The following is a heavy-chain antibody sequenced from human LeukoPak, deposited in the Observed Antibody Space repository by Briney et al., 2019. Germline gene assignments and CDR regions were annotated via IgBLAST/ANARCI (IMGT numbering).Heavy chain of an antibody. Sequence: GGSLRLSCAASGFTFSSYGMHWVRQAPGKGLEWVAVISYDGSNKYYADSVKGRFTISRDNSKNTLYLQMNSLRAEDTAVYYCARTTGIDAFDIWGQGTMVTVSS. V-gene: IGHV3-30*03. CDR3: ARTTGIDAFDI. D-gene: IGHD1-14*01. CDR2: ISYDGSNK. J-gene: IGHJ3*02. CDR1: GFTFSSYG.